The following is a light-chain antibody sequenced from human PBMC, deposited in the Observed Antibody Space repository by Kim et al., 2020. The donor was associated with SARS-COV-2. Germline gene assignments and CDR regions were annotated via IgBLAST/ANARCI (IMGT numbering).Light chain of an antibody. CDR1: QSVSSN. CDR3: QKYKNVVR. J-gene: IGKJ1*01. Sequence: EIVMTQSPATLSVSPGERATLSCRASQSVSSNLAWYQQKPGQAPRLLIYGASTRATGIPARFSGSGSGTEFTLTISSLQSEDFAVYYCQKYKNVVRFGQGTKVDIK. V-gene: IGKV3-15*01. CDR2: GAS.